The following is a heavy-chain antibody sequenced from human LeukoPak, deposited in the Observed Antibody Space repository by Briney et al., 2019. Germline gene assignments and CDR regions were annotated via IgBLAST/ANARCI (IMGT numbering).Heavy chain of an antibody. J-gene: IGHJ4*02. CDR3: ARGAGYSSSWLFDY. V-gene: IGHV1-8*01. CDR1: GYTFTSYD. Sequence: ASVKVSCKASGYTFTSYDINWVRQATGQGLEWMGWMNPNSGNTGYAQKFQGRVTITADKSTSTAYMELSSLRSEDTAVYYCARGAGYSSSWLFDYWGQGTLVTVSS. D-gene: IGHD6-13*01. CDR2: MNPNSGNT.